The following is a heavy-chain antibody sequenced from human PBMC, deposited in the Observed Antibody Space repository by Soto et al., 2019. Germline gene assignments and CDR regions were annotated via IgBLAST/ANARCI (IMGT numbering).Heavy chain of an antibody. CDR1: GFTFSSYV. Sequence: EVQLLESGGGLVQPGGSLRLSCAASGFTFSSYVMSWVRQAPGKGLEWVSAISGSGGSTYYADSVKGRFTISRDNSKNTLYLQMNSLRAEDTAVYYCARSPTYCSSTSCYWGEDYYYYYYMDVWGKGTTVTVSS. CDR3: ARSPTYCSSTSCYWGEDYYYYYYMDV. CDR2: ISGSGGST. V-gene: IGHV3-23*01. D-gene: IGHD2-2*01. J-gene: IGHJ6*03.